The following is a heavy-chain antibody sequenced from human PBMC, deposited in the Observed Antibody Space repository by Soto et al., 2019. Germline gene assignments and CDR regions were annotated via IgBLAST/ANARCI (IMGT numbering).Heavy chain of an antibody. Sequence: QVQLQESGPGLVKPSETLSLTCTVSGGSISRYYWSWIRQPPGKGLEWVGYIYYNGVTKYNPSLKTRVTISVDTSQNQFSLKLSSVTAADTAVYYCARQEYTSGWYPFDYWGQGTLVTVSS. J-gene: IGHJ4*02. CDR2: IYYNGVT. D-gene: IGHD6-19*01. V-gene: IGHV4-59*08. CDR3: ARQEYTSGWYPFDY. CDR1: GGSISRYY.